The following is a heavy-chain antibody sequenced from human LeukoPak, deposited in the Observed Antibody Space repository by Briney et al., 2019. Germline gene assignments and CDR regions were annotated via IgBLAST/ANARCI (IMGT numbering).Heavy chain of an antibody. CDR1: GFTFQYFW. CDR2: IRTKIDRETT. J-gene: IGHJ6*02. Sequence: GGSLRLSCAASGFTFQYFWMNWVRQAPGKGLEWVGRIRTKIDRETTDYAAPVKGRFTISRDDSKTTLYLQMNSLKTEDSAVYYCTTERNWELLRPYGKNIWGQGTTVTVSS. CDR3: TTERNWELLRPYGKNI. D-gene: IGHD1-26*01. V-gene: IGHV3-15*01.